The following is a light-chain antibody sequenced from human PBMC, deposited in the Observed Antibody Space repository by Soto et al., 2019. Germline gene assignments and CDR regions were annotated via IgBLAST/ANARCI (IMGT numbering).Light chain of an antibody. CDR3: SSYTSSSTVV. CDR1: SSDVGGYNY. Sequence: QSVLTQPASVSGSPGQSITISCTGTSSDVGGYNYVSWYQQHPGKAPKLMIYDVSNRPSGVSNRVSGSKSGNTASLATSGLQAEDEADYYCSSYTSSSTVVFGGGTKLTVL. V-gene: IGLV2-14*01. J-gene: IGLJ2*01. CDR2: DVS.